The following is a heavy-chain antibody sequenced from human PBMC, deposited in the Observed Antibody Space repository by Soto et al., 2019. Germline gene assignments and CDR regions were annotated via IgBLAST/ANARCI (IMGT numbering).Heavy chain of an antibody. CDR3: AKDRNHYGSGSYFDY. J-gene: IGHJ4*02. D-gene: IGHD3-10*01. CDR1: GFAFNIYA. CDR2: ISGSADST. Sequence: EVQLLESEGGLVQPGGSLRVSCAASGFAFNIYAMSWVRQAPGKGLEWVSVISGSADSTNYADSVKGRFTISRDNSKNTVYLQMNSLRVEDTAVYYCAKDRNHYGSGSYFDYWGQGTLVTVSS. V-gene: IGHV3-23*01.